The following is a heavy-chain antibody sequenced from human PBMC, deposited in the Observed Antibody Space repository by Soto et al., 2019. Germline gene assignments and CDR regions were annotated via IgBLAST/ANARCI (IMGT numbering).Heavy chain of an antibody. V-gene: IGHV1-69*13. CDR1: GGTFSSYA. CDR2: IIPIFGTA. CDR3: AKEPRVTTLSYNWFDH. D-gene: IGHD4-17*01. Sequence: ASVKVSCKASGGTFSSYAISWVRQAPGQGLEWMGGIIPIFGTANYAQKFQGRVTITADESTSTAYMELSSLRSEDTAVYYCAKEPRVTTLSYNWFDHWGQGTLVTVSS. J-gene: IGHJ5*02.